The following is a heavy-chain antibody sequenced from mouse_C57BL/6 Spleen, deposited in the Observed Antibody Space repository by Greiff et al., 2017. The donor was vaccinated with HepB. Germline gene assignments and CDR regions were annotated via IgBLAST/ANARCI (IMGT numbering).Heavy chain of an antibody. Sequence: QVQLKQPGAELVKPGASVKLSCKASGYTFTSYWMHWVKQRPGQGLEWIGMIHPNSGSTNYNEKFKSKATLTVDKSSSTAYMQLSSLTSEDSAVYYCAREATTVPFDYWGQGTTLTVSS. V-gene: IGHV1-64*01. CDR1: GYTFTSYW. CDR2: IHPNSGST. J-gene: IGHJ2*01. CDR3: AREATTVPFDY. D-gene: IGHD1-1*01.